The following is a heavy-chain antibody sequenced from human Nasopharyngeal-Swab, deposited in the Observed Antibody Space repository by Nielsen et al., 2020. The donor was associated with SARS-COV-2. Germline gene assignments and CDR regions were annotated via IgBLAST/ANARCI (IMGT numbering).Heavy chain of an antibody. D-gene: IGHD5-24*01. V-gene: IGHV4-39*01. Sequence: WIRQRPGKGLEWIGSVYYCLAIQYRPSLKSRATISIDTSKNQLSLEVTSVTVADTAVYYCERTHNSIDPWGQGTLVTVSS. CDR2: VYYCLAI. J-gene: IGHJ5*02. CDR3: ERTHNSIDP.